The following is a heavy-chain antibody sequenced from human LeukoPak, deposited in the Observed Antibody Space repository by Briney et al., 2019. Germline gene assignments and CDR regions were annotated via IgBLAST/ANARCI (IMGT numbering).Heavy chain of an antibody. CDR2: INWNGGST. Sequence: GGSLRLSCAASGFTFDDYGMSWVRQAPGKGLEWVSGINWNGGSTGYADSVKGRFTISRDNAKNSLYLQMNSLRAEDTALYHCARDLRLVPHNWFDPWGQGTLVTVSS. D-gene: IGHD6-19*01. CDR1: GFTFDDYG. V-gene: IGHV3-20*01. CDR3: ARDLRLVPHNWFDP. J-gene: IGHJ5*02.